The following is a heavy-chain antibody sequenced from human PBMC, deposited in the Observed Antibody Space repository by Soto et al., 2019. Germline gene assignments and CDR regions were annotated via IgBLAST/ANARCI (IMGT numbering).Heavy chain of an antibody. D-gene: IGHD6-13*01. CDR2: MNPNSGNT. V-gene: IGHV1-8*01. CDR1: GYTFTSYD. Sequence: ASVKVSCKASGYTFTSYDINWVRQATGQGLEWMGWMNPNSGNTGYAQKFQGRVTMTRNTSTRTAYLELSSLKSQDTALYYCARDSGAKLSSSWGQGTLVTVSS. J-gene: IGHJ4*02. CDR3: ARDSGAKLSSS.